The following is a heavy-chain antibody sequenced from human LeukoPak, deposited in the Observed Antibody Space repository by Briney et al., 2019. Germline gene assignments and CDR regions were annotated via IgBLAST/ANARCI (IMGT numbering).Heavy chain of an antibody. D-gene: IGHD3-22*01. CDR2: IIPIFGTA. CDR1: GGTFSSYA. Sequence: GSSVKVSCKASGGTFSSYAISWVRQAPGQGLEWMGGIIPIFGTANYAQKLQGKVTITADESTSTAYMELSSLRSEDTAVYYCARGWDYDSGGRPTAYVYWGQGTLVTVSS. V-gene: IGHV1-69*01. J-gene: IGHJ4*02. CDR3: ARGWDYDSGGRPTAYVY.